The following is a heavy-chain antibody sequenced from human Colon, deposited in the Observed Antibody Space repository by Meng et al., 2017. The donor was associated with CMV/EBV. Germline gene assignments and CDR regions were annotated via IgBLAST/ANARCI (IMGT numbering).Heavy chain of an antibody. CDR1: GGSFSGYY. Sequence: GSLRLSCAVYGGSFSGYYWSWIRQPPGKGLEWIGEINHSGSTNYNPSLKSRVTISVDTSKNQFSLKLSSVTAADTAVYYCARGRRVYYYYGMDVWGQGTTVTVSS. D-gene: IGHD1-14*01. CDR3: ARGRRVYYYYGMDV. J-gene: IGHJ6*02. CDR2: INHSGST. V-gene: IGHV4-34*01.